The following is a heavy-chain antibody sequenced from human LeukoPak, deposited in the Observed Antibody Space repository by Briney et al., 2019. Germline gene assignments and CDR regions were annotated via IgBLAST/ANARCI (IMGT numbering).Heavy chain of an antibody. CDR1: GFTFTSSA. CDR3: AAISSGWYEDY. Sequence: ASVKVSCKASGFTFTSSAMQWVRQARGQRLEWIGWIVVGSGNTNYAQKFQERVTITRDMSTSTAYMGLSSLRSEDTAVYYCAAISSGWYEDYWGQGTLVTVSS. D-gene: IGHD6-19*01. J-gene: IGHJ4*02. CDR2: IVVGSGNT. V-gene: IGHV1-58*02.